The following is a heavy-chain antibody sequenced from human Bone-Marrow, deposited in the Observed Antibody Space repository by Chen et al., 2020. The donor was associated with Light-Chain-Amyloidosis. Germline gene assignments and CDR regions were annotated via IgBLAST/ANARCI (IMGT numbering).Heavy chain of an antibody. CDR3: AKDISYDDILPGYPADAFDI. D-gene: IGHD3-9*01. V-gene: IGHV3-23*01. Sequence: CAASGFAFSSYAMSWVRQAPGKGLEWVSTISGSGGSRYYGDSVKGRLTISRDNSKNALFLQMNSLRAEDTAVYYCAKDISYDDILPGYPADAFDIWGQGTMVTVSS. CDR2: ISGSGGSR. J-gene: IGHJ3*02. CDR1: GFAFSSYA.